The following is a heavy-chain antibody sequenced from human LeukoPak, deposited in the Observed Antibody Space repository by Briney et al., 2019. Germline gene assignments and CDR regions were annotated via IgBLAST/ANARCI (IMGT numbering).Heavy chain of an antibody. CDR3: ARGTAMAHDAFDI. CDR2: IYSGGST. V-gene: IGHV3-66*01. CDR1: GFTVSSNY. D-gene: IGHD5-18*01. Sequence: GGSLRLSCAASGFTVSSNYMSWVRQAPGRGQEWVSVIYSGGSTYYADSVKGRFTISRDNSKNTLYLQMNSLRAEDTAVYYCARGTAMAHDAFDIWGQGTMVTVSS. J-gene: IGHJ3*02.